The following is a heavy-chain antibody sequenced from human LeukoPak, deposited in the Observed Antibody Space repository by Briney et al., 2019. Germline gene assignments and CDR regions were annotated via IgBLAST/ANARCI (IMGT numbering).Heavy chain of an antibody. CDR1: GVTFSSYW. CDR2: INSDGSST. Sequence: PGRSLRLSCAASGVTFSSYWMHWVRQAPGKGLGWVSRINSDGSSTTYADSVKGQLTLSRDNAKNMLYLQMTSLRAEDTAVYYCARRRRRYGSGSPPRNNWFDPWGQGTLVSVSS. V-gene: IGHV3-74*03. D-gene: IGHD3-10*01. J-gene: IGHJ5*02. CDR3: ARRRRRYGSGSPPRNNWFDP.